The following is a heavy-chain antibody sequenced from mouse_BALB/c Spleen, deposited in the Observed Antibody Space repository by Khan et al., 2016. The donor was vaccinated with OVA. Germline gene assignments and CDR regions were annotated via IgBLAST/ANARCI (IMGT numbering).Heavy chain of an antibody. J-gene: IGHJ2*01. V-gene: IGHV3-2*02. Sequence: EVQLQESGPGLVKPSQSLSLTCTVTGYSITTDYAWNWIRQFPGSKLEWMGHISYSGNTKYNPSLKSRISITRVTSKNQVFLQLKFVTTEETARYYCARIYGGNFDYGGQGTTLTDTS. D-gene: IGHD1-1*01. CDR3: ARIYGGNFDY. CDR2: ISYSGNT. CDR1: GYSITTDYA.